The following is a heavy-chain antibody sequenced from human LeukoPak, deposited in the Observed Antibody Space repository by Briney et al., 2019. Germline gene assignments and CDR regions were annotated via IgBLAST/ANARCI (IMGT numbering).Heavy chain of an antibody. D-gene: IGHD1-26*01. V-gene: IGHV4-39*01. CDR2: IYYRGST. Sequence: SETLSLTCTVSAGSISSSSHYWDWIRQPPGKGLEWIGSIYYRGSTYYNPSLQSRVTTYVDTSKNQFSLRLSSVTAADTAVYYCAGRSGSYSAWGQGALVTVSS. CDR1: AGSISSSSHY. CDR3: AGRSGSYSA. J-gene: IGHJ5*02.